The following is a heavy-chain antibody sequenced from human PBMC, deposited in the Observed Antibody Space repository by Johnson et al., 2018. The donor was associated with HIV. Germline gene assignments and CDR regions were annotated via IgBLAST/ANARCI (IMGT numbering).Heavy chain of an antibody. J-gene: IGHJ3*02. CDR2: IRSKANSYAT. Sequence: VQLVESGGGLVQPGGSLRLSCAASGFTFNNYVMTWVRQAPWKGLEWVSGIRSKANSYATAYAASVKGRFTISRDDSKNTAYLQMNSLKTEDTAVYYCTPSYYDYVWGSYRYTEDDAFDIWGQGTMVTVSS. D-gene: IGHD3-16*02. V-gene: IGHV3-73*01. CDR1: GFTFNNYV. CDR3: TPSYYDYVWGSYRYTEDDAFDI.